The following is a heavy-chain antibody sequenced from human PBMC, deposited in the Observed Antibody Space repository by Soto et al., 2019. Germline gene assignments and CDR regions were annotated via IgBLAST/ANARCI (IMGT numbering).Heavy chain of an antibody. J-gene: IGHJ4*02. V-gene: IGHV3-21*01. Sequence: EVRLVESGGGLVKPGGSLRLSCAASGFTFSSYGMNWVRQAPGKGLEWVSSISSSSSYISYADSVKGRFTISRDNAKNSLYLQMNSLRAEDTAVYYCARVSRYDYSGSGSLDYWGQGTLVTVSS. CDR3: ARVSRYDYSGSGSLDY. CDR2: ISSSSSYI. D-gene: IGHD3-10*01. CDR1: GFTFSSYG.